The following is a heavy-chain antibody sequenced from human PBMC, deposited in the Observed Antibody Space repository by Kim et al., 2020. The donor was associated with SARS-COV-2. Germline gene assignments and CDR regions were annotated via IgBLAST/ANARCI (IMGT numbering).Heavy chain of an antibody. D-gene: IGHD1-26*01. CDR1: GYTFTSNS. Sequence: ASVKVSCKASGYTFTSNSMHWLRQAPGQGLEWMGWINTGTGDKKYSENFQGRVTMTRDTSASTGYMELSSLRFEDTAVYFCARGGGHSNDYWGQGTLVTVSS. J-gene: IGHJ4*02. CDR2: INTGTGDK. V-gene: IGHV1-3*04. CDR3: ARGGGHSNDY.